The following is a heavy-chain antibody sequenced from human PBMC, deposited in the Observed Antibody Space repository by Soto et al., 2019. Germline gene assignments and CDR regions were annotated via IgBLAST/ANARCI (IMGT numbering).Heavy chain of an antibody. CDR3: ARGRRNWFDP. CDR1: GDTITDYY. J-gene: IGHJ5*02. V-gene: IGHV4-59*01. CDR2: IYHSGST. Sequence: PSETLSLTCTVSGDTITDYYWSWIRQSPGKGLEWIGYIYHSGSTYYNPSLKSRVTISVDTSKNQFSLKMTSVTTADTAVYYCARGRRNWFDPWGQGTLVT.